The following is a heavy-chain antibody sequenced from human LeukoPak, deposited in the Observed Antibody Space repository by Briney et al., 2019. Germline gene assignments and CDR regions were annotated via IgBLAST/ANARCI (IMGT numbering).Heavy chain of an antibody. D-gene: IGHD6-19*01. CDR1: GAHIDSVY. J-gene: IGHJ4*02. V-gene: IGHV4-4*08. Sequence: PSETLSLTCSVSGAHIDSVYWNWIRQPPGKGLGWIGYIDNSGSTKYNPSLQSRITMSRDTSKKQFSLKLTSVTAADTAVYYCASGAGWLIDYWGQGTLVSVSS. CDR3: ASGAGWLIDY. CDR2: IDNSGST.